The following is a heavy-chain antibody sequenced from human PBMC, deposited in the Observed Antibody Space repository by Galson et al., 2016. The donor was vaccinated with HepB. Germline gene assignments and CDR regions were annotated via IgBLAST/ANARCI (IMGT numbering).Heavy chain of an antibody. CDR3: ARDTMVRGAKMDY. Sequence: SVKVSCKASGDTFSTYAISWVRQTPGQGPEWMGGIIPIFGTTNSAQRFQGRVMITADESTSTAYMELSSLRSEDTAVYYCARDTMVRGAKMDYWGQGTLVTVSS. CDR2: IIPIFGTT. J-gene: IGHJ4*02. CDR1: GDTFSTYA. D-gene: IGHD3-10*01. V-gene: IGHV1-69*13.